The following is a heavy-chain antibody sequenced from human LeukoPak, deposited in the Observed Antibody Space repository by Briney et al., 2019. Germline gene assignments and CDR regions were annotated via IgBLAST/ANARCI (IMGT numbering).Heavy chain of an antibody. CDR3: ARDGDYDILTGTYYFDY. J-gene: IGHJ4*02. D-gene: IGHD3-9*01. Sequence: GASVKVSCKASGYTFTSYYMHWVRQAPGQGLEWTGIINPSGGSTSYAQKFQGRVTMTRDTSTSTVYMELSSLRSEDTAVYYCARDGDYDILTGTYYFDYWGQGTLVTVSS. V-gene: IGHV1-46*01. CDR2: INPSGGST. CDR1: GYTFTSYY.